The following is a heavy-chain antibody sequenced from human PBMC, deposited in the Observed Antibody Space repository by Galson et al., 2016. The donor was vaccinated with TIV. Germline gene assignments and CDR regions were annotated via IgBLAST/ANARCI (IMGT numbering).Heavy chain of an antibody. CDR1: GFNFRDFV. CDR3: SRGPIQMQPQGGYYFDS. Sequence: SLRLSCATSGFNFRDFVTSWVRQAPGKGLEWVAYIRSEAYGGSPEYAASARGRFTVSRDDSASIAYLDLNSLKDEDTAVYFCSRGPIQMQPQGGYYFDSWGQGTPVTVSS. CDR2: IRSEAYGGSP. D-gene: IGHD2-15*01. V-gene: IGHV3-49*04. J-gene: IGHJ4*02.